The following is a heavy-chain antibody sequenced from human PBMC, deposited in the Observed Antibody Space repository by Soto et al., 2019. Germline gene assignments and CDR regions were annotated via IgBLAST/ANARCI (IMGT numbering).Heavy chain of an antibody. D-gene: IGHD3-3*01. CDR2: IYYSGST. Sequence: PSETLSLTCTVTGGSISSYYWSWIRQPPGKGLEWIGYIYYSGSTNYNPSLKSRVTISVDTSKNQFSLKLSSVTAADTAVYYCAREWSSLYGMDVWGQGTTVTVSS. CDR3: AREWSSLYGMDV. V-gene: IGHV4-59*01. J-gene: IGHJ6*02. CDR1: GGSISSYY.